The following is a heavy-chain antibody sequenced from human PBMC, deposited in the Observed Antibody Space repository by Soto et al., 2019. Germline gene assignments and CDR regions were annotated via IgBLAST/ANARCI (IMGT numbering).Heavy chain of an antibody. J-gene: IGHJ4*02. CDR2: INHSGST. CDR3: ARGGGSYSRGFDS. V-gene: IGHV4-34*01. CDR1: GGSFSGYY. Sequence: PSETLSLTCAVYGGSFSGYYWSWIRQPPGKGLEWIGEINHSGSTNYNPSLKSRVTISVDTSKKQLSLKLSSVTAADTAVYYCARGGGSYSRGFDSWGQGTLVTVSS. D-gene: IGHD1-26*01.